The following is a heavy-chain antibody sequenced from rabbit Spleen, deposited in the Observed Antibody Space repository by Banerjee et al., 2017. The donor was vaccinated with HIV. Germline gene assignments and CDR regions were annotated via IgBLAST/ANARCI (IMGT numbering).Heavy chain of an antibody. CDR1: GVSLNDKDV. D-gene: IGHD1-1*01. V-gene: IGHV1S45*01. CDR3: VRDTSTSFSSYGMDL. Sequence: EQLEESGGGLVKPEGSLTLTCKASGVSLNDKDVMCWVRQAPGKGLEWIACINIVTGKSVYASWAKGRFIMSRTSSTTVTLQMTSLTVADTATYFCVRDTSTSFSSYGMDLWGPGTLVTVS. J-gene: IGHJ6*01. CDR2: INIVTGKS.